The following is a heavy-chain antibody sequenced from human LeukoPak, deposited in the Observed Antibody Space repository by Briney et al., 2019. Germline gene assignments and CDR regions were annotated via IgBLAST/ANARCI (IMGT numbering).Heavy chain of an antibody. CDR1: GFTFSRSA. CDR3: VSLGYSSSSVRY. D-gene: IGHD6-6*01. V-gene: IGHV3-30*04. CDR2: ISYDGGNK. J-gene: IGHJ4*02. Sequence: GRSLRLSCTASGFTFSRSAMHWVRQAPGKGLEWVAIISYDGGNKYYADSVKGRFTISRDNSKNTLYLQMNSLRAEDTAVYFCVSLGYSSSSVRYWGQGTLVTVSS.